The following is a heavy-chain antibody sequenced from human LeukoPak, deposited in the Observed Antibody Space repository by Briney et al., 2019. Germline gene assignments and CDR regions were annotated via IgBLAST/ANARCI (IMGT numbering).Heavy chain of an antibody. J-gene: IGHJ6*02. CDR3: ARGHYYYGMDV. V-gene: IGHV1-2*02. CDR1: GYTFTGYY. CDR2: INPKSGGT. Sequence: ASVKVSCKASGYTFTGYYMHWLRPAPAQGLEWVGWINPKSGGTNYAQKFQGRVTTTRDTSISTAYMELSRLRSDDTGVYYCARGHYYYGMDVWGQGNTVTVSS.